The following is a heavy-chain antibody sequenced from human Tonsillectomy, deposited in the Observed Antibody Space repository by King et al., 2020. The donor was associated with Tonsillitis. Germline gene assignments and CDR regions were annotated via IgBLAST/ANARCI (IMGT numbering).Heavy chain of an antibody. CDR2: IYYSGNT. V-gene: IGHV4-59*01. D-gene: IGHD3-10*01. J-gene: IGHJ4*02. Sequence: VQLQESGPGLVKPSETLSLTCTVSGGSISSYYWSWIRQPPGKGLEWIGYIYYSGNTNYNSSLKSRVTISVDTSKNHFSLKLSSLTAADTAVYYCARDRGLTVRGIKGFDYWGQGTLVTVSS. CDR1: GGSISSYY. CDR3: ARDRGLTVRGIKGFDY.